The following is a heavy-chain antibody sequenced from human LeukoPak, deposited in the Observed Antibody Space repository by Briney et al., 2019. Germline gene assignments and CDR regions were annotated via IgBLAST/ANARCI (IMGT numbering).Heavy chain of an antibody. CDR1: GGSISSSNW. Sequence: SETLSLTCAVSGGSISSSNWWSWVRQPPGKGLEWIGEIYHSGSTNYNPSLKSRVTISVDKSKNQFSLKLSSVTAADTAVYYRASVNDYVWGTLPWGQGTLVTVSS. CDR2: IYHSGST. D-gene: IGHD3-16*01. J-gene: IGHJ5*02. CDR3: ASVNDYVWGTLP. V-gene: IGHV4-4*02.